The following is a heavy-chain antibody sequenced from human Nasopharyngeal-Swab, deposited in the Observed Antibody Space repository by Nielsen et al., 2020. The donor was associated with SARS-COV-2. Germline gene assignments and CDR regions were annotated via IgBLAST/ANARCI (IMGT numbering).Heavy chain of an antibody. CDR2: VYSSGDS. J-gene: IGHJ3*01. CDR3: VWGDKTLVRDGFDV. D-gene: IGHD5-24*01. CDR1: GGSINSGTYY. V-gene: IGHV4-61*02. Sequence: SETLSLTCSVSVSGGSINSGTYYWNWIRQPAGKGLDWLGRVYSSGDSDYNPPLPSRITISMDASTNQLSLELTSVTAADTALYYCVWGDKTLVRDGFDVWGQGTMVTVSS.